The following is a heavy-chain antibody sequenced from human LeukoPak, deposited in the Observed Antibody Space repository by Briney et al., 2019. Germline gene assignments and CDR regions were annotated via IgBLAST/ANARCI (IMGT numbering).Heavy chain of an antibody. D-gene: IGHD3-22*01. J-gene: IGHJ3*02. Sequence: PSETLSLTCTVSGGSISSSSYYWGWIRQPPGKGLEWIGSIYYSGSTYYNPSLKSRVTISVDTSKNQFSLKLSSVTAADTAVYYCARRLPYHYDSSGYYRDRNAGAFDIWGQGTMVTVSS. CDR2: IYYSGST. V-gene: IGHV4-39*01. CDR1: GGSISSSSYY. CDR3: ARRLPYHYDSSGYYRDRNAGAFDI.